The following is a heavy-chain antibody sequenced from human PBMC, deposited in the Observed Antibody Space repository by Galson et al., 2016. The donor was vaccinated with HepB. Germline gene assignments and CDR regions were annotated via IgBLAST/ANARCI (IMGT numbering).Heavy chain of an antibody. J-gene: IGHJ4*02. CDR2: TYYRSTWYN. CDR1: GDSVSSNSAT. D-gene: IGHD1-1*01. CDR3: ARGTTAYFDY. Sequence: CAISGDSVSSNSATWNWIRQSPSRGLEWLGRTYYRSTWYNDYAVSAKSRITINPDTSKNQFSLQLNSVTPEDTAVYFCARGTTAYFDYWGQGTLVTVSS. V-gene: IGHV6-1*01.